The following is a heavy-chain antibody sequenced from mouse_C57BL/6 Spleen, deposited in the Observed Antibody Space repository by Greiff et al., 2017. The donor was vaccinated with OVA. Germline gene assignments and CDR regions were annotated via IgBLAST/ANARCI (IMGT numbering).Heavy chain of an antibody. Sequence: VHVKQSGPELVKPGASVKMSCKASGYTFTDYNMHWVKQSHGKSLEWIGYINPNNGGTSYNQKFKGKATLTVNKSSSTAYMELRSLTSEDSAVYYCARDGYYEDYAMDYWGQGTSVTVSS. CDR2: INPNNGGT. D-gene: IGHD2-3*01. V-gene: IGHV1-22*01. J-gene: IGHJ4*01. CDR1: GYTFTDYN. CDR3: ARDGYYEDYAMDY.